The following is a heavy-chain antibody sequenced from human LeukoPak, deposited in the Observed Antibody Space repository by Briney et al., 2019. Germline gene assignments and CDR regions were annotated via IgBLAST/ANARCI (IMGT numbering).Heavy chain of an antibody. Sequence: GGSLRLSCAASGFTFSTFSMNWVRQAPGKGLEWVSVIYSGGSTYYADSVKGRFTISRDNSKNTLYLQMNSLRAEDTAVYYCARGVMKFGANWFDPWGQGTLVTVSS. CDR3: ARGVMKFGANWFDP. CDR1: GFTFSTFS. D-gene: IGHD3-10*01. CDR2: IYSGGST. V-gene: IGHV3-53*01. J-gene: IGHJ5*02.